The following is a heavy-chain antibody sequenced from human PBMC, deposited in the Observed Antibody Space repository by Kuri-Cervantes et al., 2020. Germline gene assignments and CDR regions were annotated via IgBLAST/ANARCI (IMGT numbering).Heavy chain of an antibody. CDR2: IKSKTDGGTT. Sequence: GESLKISCAASGFTFSNAWMSWVRQAPGKGLEWVGRIKSKTDGGTTDYAAPVKGRFTISRDDSKNTLYLQMNSLRAEDTAVYYCARGDQGDFDYWGQGTLVTVSS. CDR3: ARGDQGDFDY. CDR1: GFTFSNAW. V-gene: IGHV3-15*01. J-gene: IGHJ4*02.